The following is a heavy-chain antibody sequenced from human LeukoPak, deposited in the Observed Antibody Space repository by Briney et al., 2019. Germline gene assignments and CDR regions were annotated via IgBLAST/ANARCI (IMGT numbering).Heavy chain of an antibody. CDR3: ARTSTNNYYYDSSGYAAFDI. CDR1: GGSISSYY. V-gene: IGHV4-59*01. D-gene: IGHD3-22*01. J-gene: IGHJ3*02. Sequence: SETLSLTCTVSGGSISSYYWSWIRQPPGKGLEWIGYIYYSGSTNYNPSLKSRVTISVDTSKNQFSLKLSSVTAADTAVYYCARTSTNNYYYDSSGYAAFDIWGQGTMVTVSS. CDR2: IYYSGST.